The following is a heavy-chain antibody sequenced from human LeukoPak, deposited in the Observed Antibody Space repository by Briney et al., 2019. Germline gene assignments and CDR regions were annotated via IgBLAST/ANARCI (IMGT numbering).Heavy chain of an antibody. Sequence: AGGSLRLSCAASGFTFDDYAMHWVRQAPGKGLEWVSGISWNSGSIGYADSVKGRFTISRDNAKNSLYLQMNSLRAEDTALYYCARAVYYYDSSASYYFDYWGQGTLVTVSS. CDR1: GFTFDDYA. CDR2: ISWNSGSI. CDR3: ARAVYYYDSSASYYFDY. D-gene: IGHD3-22*01. V-gene: IGHV3-9*01. J-gene: IGHJ4*02.